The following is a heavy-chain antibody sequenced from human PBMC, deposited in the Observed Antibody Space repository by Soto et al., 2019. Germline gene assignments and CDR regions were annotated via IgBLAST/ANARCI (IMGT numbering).Heavy chain of an antibody. CDR3: ARDWFGIDY. D-gene: IGHD3-16*01. CDR1: GYNFTSYG. CDR2: INPYNGNT. Sequence: QVQLVQSGAEVKKPWASVKVSCKSSGYNFTSYGISWVRQAPGQGLEWMGWINPYNGNTNYAQKLQGRVTMTTDTSTNTADMELRSLRSDDTAVYYCARDWFGIDYWGQGTLVTVSS. V-gene: IGHV1-18*01. J-gene: IGHJ4*02.